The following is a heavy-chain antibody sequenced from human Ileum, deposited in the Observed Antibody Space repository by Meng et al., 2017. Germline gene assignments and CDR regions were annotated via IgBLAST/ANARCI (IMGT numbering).Heavy chain of an antibody. J-gene: IGHJ5*01. V-gene: IGHV3-66*02. Sequence: EGHWGESEGGVVHPWGTIRSSSIASGFSFSSDYINCARQAPGKGLEWVSVIYRGGSTYYADSVNGRFTVSRDNSKNTLFLQMNSLRVEDTAVYYCARSGFDWNDAIDSWGQGTLVTVSS. CDR3: ARSGFDWNDAIDS. D-gene: IGHD1-1*01. CDR2: IYRGGST. CDR1: GFSFSSDY.